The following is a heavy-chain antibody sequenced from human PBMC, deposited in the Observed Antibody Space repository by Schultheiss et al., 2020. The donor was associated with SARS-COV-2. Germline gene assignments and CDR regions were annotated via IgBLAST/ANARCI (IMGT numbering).Heavy chain of an antibody. CDR2: INPSGGGT. CDR3: ARIYCSSTSCYNEEKYFQH. D-gene: IGHD2-2*02. J-gene: IGHJ1*01. Sequence: GESLKISCKASGYTFTSYYIHWVRQAPGQGLEWMGIINPSGGGTRYAQKFQGRVTITADKSTSTAYMELSSLRSEDTAVYYCARIYCSSTSCYNEEKYFQHWGQGTLVTVSS. CDR1: GYTFTSYY. V-gene: IGHV1-46*01.